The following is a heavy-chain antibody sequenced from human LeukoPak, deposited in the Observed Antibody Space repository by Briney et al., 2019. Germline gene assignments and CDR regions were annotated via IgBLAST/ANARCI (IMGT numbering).Heavy chain of an antibody. V-gene: IGHV4-61*02. CDR3: ARADVDTAMVGAFDI. J-gene: IGHJ3*02. Sequence: SETLSLTXTVSGGSISSGSYYWSWIRQPAGKGLEWIGRIYTSGSTNYNPSLKSRVTISVDTSKNQFSLKLSSVAAADTAVYYCARADVDTAMVGAFDIWGQGTMVTVSS. CDR2: IYTSGST. D-gene: IGHD5-18*01. CDR1: GGSISSGSYY.